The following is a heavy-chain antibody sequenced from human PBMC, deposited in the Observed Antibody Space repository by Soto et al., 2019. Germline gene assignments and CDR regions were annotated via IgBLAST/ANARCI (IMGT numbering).Heavy chain of an antibody. V-gene: IGHV2-5*01. Sequence: SGPTLVNHTPALTLTGSFSGFSLSSTGVGVGRIRQPPWKALECVALIYWNDDKRYSPSLKSRLTITKDTSKNQVIITVTNTDPLDTATYYCAHRPDDSGYFDYWGQGTLVTVSS. D-gene: IGHD3-22*01. J-gene: IGHJ4*02. CDR1: GFSLSSTGVG. CDR2: IYWNDDK. CDR3: AHRPDDSGYFDY.